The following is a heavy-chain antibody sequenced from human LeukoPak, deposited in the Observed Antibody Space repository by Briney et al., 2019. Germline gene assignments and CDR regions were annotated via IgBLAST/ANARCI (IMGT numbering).Heavy chain of an antibody. CDR2: INPNSGGT. CDR3: ARATEGLSWVGESWNWFGP. D-gene: IGHD3-10*01. V-gene: IGHV1-2*02. CDR1: GYTFTGYY. J-gene: IGHJ5*02. Sequence: ASVKVSCKASGYTFTGYYMHWVRQAPGQGLEWMGWINPNSGGTNYAQKFQGRVTMTRDTSISTAYMELSRLRSDDPALYCCARATEGLSWVGESWNWFGPWDQGTLVTVSS.